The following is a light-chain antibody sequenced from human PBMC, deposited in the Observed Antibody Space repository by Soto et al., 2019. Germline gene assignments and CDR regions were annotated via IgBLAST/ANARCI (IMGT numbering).Light chain of an antibody. Sequence: DIVMTQSPLSLPVTPGEPASISCRSSQSLLHINGYKYLDWYLQKPGQSPQLLIYLGSNRASGVPDRFSGSGSGTDFTLKISRVEAEDVGVYYCMQALQIPWTFGQGTKVEIK. CDR2: LGS. V-gene: IGKV2-28*01. J-gene: IGKJ1*01. CDR1: QSLLHINGYKY. CDR3: MQALQIPWT.